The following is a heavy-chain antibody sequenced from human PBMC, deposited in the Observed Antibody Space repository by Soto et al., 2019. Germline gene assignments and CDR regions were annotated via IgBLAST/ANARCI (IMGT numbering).Heavy chain of an antibody. CDR1: GFTFSTYW. J-gene: IGHJ4*02. CDR2: INGDGTTT. CDR3: ASIPMVRGPSDY. V-gene: IGHV3-74*02. Sequence: EVRLVESGGGLVQPGGSLRLSCAASGFTFSTYWMHWDRQAPGKGLVWVSRINGDGTTTQYADSVKGRFTISRDNAKNTLYLQMNTLRGDDTAMYYCASIPMVRGPSDYWGQGTLVTVSS. D-gene: IGHD3-10*01.